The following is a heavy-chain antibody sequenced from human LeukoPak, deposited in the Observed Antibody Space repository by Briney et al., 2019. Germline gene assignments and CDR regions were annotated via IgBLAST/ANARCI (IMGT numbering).Heavy chain of an antibody. Sequence: WGSLTLSCAASGFTFSGYAMSWVRQAPGQGLEWVSTISGFGGSTYYADSVKGRFTISRDNSKNTLYLQMNSLRAEDTAVYYCAKTSYSSGWPLDYWGQGTLVTVSS. CDR3: AKTSYSSGWPLDY. V-gene: IGHV3-23*01. D-gene: IGHD6-19*01. CDR2: ISGFGGST. CDR1: GFTFSGYA. J-gene: IGHJ4*02.